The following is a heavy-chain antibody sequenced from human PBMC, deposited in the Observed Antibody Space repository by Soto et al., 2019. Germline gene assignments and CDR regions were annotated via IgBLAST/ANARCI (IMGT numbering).Heavy chain of an antibody. J-gene: IGHJ5*02. CDR1: GYTFTSYD. CDR3: ARPESENFYDFPATNWFDP. Sequence: ASVKVPCKASGYTFTSYDINWVRQSTGQGLEWMGWMNPNSGNTGYAQKFQGRVTMTRNTSISTAYMELSSLRSEDTAVYYCARPESENFYDFPATNWFDPWGQGTLVTVSS. V-gene: IGHV1-8*01. D-gene: IGHD3-3*01. CDR2: MNPNSGNT.